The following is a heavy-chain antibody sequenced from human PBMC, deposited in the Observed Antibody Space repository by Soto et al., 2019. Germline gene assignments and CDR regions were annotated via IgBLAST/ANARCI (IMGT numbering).Heavy chain of an antibody. Sequence: AGGSLRLSCAASGFTFSSYEMNWVRQAPGKGLEWVSYISSSGSTIYYADSVKGRFTISRDNAKNSLYLQMDSLRAEDTAVYYCAREAPLNWFDPWGQGTLVTVSS. V-gene: IGHV3-48*03. CDR1: GFTFSSYE. CDR2: ISSSGSTI. J-gene: IGHJ5*02. CDR3: AREAPLNWFDP.